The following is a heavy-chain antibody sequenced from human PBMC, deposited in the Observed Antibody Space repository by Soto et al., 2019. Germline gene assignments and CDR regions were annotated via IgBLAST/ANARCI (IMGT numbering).Heavy chain of an antibody. D-gene: IGHD2-2*01. CDR2: INGDGSTT. V-gene: IGHV3-74*01. J-gene: IGHJ6*02. CDR3: ALLDCSSTSCLNNAVDV. CDR1: GLRFSNHW. Sequence: LRLSCAASGLRFSNHWMHWVRQAPGKGLVWVSRINGDGSTTSYADSVKGRFTISRDNAKKTLYLQMNTLRVEDTAVYHCALLDCSSTSCLNNAVDVWGQGTTGTVSS.